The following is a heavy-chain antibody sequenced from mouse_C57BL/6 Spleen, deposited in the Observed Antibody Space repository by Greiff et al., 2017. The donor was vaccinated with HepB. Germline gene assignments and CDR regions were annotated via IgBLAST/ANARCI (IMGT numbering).Heavy chain of an antibody. CDR2: IDPSDSYT. D-gene: IGHD2-3*01. J-gene: IGHJ4*01. CDR1: GYTFTSYW. CDR3: ARLMASRGYAMDY. Sequence: QVQLQQPGAELVKPGASVKLSCKASGYTFTSYWMQWVKQRPGQGLEWIGEIDPSDSYTNYNQKFKGKATLTVDTSSSTAYMQLSSLTSEDSAVYYCARLMASRGYAMDYWGQGTSVTVSS. V-gene: IGHV1-50*01.